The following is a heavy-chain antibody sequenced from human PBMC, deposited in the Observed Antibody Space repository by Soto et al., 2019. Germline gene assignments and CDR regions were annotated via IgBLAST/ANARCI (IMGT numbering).Heavy chain of an antibody. J-gene: IGHJ3*02. CDR2: ISWNTGSI. CDR1: GFTFGDYA. Sequence: EVQLVESGGGLVQPGRSLRLSCEASGFTFGDYAMHWVRQAPGKGLEWVSGISWNTGSIGYADSVKGRFIISRDNTKNSLYLQLISLRTEDTALYYCAKDLTARGDAFDIWGQGTMVTVSS. CDR3: AKDLTARGDAFDI. V-gene: IGHV3-9*01.